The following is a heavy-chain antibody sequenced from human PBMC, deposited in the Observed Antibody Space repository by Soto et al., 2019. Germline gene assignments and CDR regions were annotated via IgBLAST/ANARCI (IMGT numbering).Heavy chain of an antibody. CDR1: GGSISSSSYY. CDR3: ARLVSIRSIAATGDWFDP. Sequence: QLQLQESGPGLVKPSETLSLTCTVSGGSISSSSYYWGWIRQPPGKGLEWIGSIYYSGSTYYNPSLTSRVTISVDTSKNQFSLKLSSVTAADTAVYYCARLVSIRSIAATGDWFDPWGQGTLVTVSS. V-gene: IGHV4-39*01. CDR2: IYYSGST. D-gene: IGHD6-6*01. J-gene: IGHJ5*02.